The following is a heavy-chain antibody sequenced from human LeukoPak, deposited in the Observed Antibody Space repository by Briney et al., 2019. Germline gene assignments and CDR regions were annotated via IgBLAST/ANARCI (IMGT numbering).Heavy chain of an antibody. CDR2: IIPILGIA. J-gene: IGHJ5*02. Sequence: ASVKVYCKASGGTFSSYTISWVRQAPGQGLEWMGRIIPILGIANYAQKFQGRVTITADKSTSTAYMELSSLRSEDTAVYYCASDPDYYDSSGYTFDPWGQGTLVTVSS. CDR3: ASDPDYYDSSGYTFDP. V-gene: IGHV1-69*02. D-gene: IGHD3-22*01. CDR1: GGTFSSYT.